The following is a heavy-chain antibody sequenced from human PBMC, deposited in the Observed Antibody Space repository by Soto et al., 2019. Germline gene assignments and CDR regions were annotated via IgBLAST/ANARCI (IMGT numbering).Heavy chain of an antibody. CDR2: IIPILGIA. D-gene: IGHD6-19*01. J-gene: IGHJ3*02. V-gene: IGHV1-69*02. Sequence: QVQLVQSGAEVKKPGSSVKVSCKASGGTFSSYTISWVRQAPGQGLEWMGRIIPILGIANYAQKFQGRVTITPDKSTSTAYMDLSSLRSEDTAGYYCAGQAVAGSYSFDIWGQGTMVTVSS. CDR1: GGTFSSYT. CDR3: AGQAVAGSYSFDI.